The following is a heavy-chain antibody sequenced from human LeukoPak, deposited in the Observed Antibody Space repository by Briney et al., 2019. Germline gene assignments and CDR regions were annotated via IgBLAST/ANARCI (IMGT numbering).Heavy chain of an antibody. CDR3: ARGDYNWNDIRTWRAFDI. D-gene: IGHD1-20*01. J-gene: IGHJ3*02. CDR1: GGSVSSGSYY. CDR2: IYYSGST. V-gene: IGHV4-61*01. Sequence: SETLSLTCTVSGGSVSSGSYYWSWIRQPPGKGLEWIGYIYYSGSTNYNPSLKSRVTISVDTSKNQFSLKLSSVTAADTAVYYCARGDYNWNDIRTWRAFDIWGQGTMVTVSS.